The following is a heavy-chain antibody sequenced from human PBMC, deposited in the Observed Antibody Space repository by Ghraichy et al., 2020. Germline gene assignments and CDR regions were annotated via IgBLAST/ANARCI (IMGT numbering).Heavy chain of an antibody. CDR3: TTGTYYYDSSGYYSFDY. J-gene: IGHJ4*02. D-gene: IGHD3-22*01. V-gene: IGHV3-15*01. CDR2: IKSKTDGGTT. CDR1: GFTFSNAW. Sequence: GGSLRLSCAASGFTFSNAWMSWVRQAPGKGLEWVGRIKSKTDGGTTDYAAPVKGRFTISRDDSKNTLYLQMNSLKTEDTAVYYCTTGTYYYDSSGYYSFDYWGQGTLVTVSS.